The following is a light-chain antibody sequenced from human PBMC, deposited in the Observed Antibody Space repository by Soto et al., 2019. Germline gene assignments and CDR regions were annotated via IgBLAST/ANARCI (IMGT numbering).Light chain of an antibody. V-gene: IGKV1-39*01. Sequence: IQMTQSPSALSAAVGERVTITCRARQILSSRLTCYQQKPGEAHKLLIYETSSLHSGVPSRFSSSRSETDFTLTINSLQPEDFATYSCTPSFSPPYAIGQGTKLEIK. CDR2: ETS. CDR1: QILSSR. J-gene: IGKJ2*01. CDR3: TPSFSPPYA.